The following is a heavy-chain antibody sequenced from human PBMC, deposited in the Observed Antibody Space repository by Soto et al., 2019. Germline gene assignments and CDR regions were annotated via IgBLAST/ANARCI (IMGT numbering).Heavy chain of an antibody. CDR1: GGSFSGYY. J-gene: IGHJ6*03. CDR2: INHSGST. V-gene: IGHV4-34*01. D-gene: IGHD4-17*01. CDR3: ASAFYGDYYSYLDV. Sequence: QVQLQQWGAGLLKPSETLSLTCAVYGGSFSGYYWSWIRQPPGKGLEWFGEINHSGSTNYNPALRSRVTISVETSKNQFSLKLSSVTAADTAVYYCASAFYGDYYSYLDVSGNGTTVTDS.